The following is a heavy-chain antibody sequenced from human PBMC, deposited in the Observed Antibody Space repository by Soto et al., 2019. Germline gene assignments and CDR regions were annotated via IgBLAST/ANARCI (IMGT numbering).Heavy chain of an antibody. D-gene: IGHD2-15*01. J-gene: IGHJ3*02. CDR2: INPNSGNT. V-gene: IGHV1-8*01. CDR3: ARARLGGRLDAFDI. Sequence: ASVKVSCKASGYTFTSYDINWVRQTTGQGLEWMGWINPNSGNTGYAQKFQGRVTMTRNTSISTAYMELSSLRSEDTAVYYCARARLGGRLDAFDIWGQGTMVTVSS. CDR1: GYTFTSYD.